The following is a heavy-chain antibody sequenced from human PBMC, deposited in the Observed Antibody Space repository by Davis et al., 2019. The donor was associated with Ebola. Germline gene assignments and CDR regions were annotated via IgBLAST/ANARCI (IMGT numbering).Heavy chain of an antibody. J-gene: IGHJ4*02. V-gene: IGHV3-64D*06. Sequence: GESLKISCSASGFTFSSYAMHWVRQAPGKGLEYVSAISSNGGSTYYADSVKGRFTISRDNSKNTLYLQMSSLRAEDTAVYYCARGIDYWGQGTLVTVSS. CDR2: ISSNGGST. CDR3: ARGIDY. CDR1: GFTFSSYA.